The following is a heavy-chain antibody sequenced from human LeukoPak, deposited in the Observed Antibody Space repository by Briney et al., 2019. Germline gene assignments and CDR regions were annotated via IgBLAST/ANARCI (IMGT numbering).Heavy chain of an antibody. Sequence: SETLSLTCTVSGGSISSSSYYWGWIRQPRGKGLEWIGSIYYSGSTYYNPSLKSRVTISVDTSKNQFSLKLSSVTAADTAVYYCARHNVVYYDSSGSFDYWGQGTLVTVSS. V-gene: IGHV4-39*01. CDR3: ARHNVVYYDSSGSFDY. D-gene: IGHD3-22*01. J-gene: IGHJ4*02. CDR2: IYYSGST. CDR1: GGSISSSSYY.